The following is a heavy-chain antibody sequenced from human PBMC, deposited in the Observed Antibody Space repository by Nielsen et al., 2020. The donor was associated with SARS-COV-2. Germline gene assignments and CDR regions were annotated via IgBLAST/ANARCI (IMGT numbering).Heavy chain of an antibody. CDR2: ISSSGSTI. CDR3: ASTPLLLWFGESRAFDY. D-gene: IGHD3-10*01. CDR1: GFTFSDYY. Sequence: GESLKISCAASGFTFSDYYMSWIRQAPGKGLEWVSYISSSGSTIYYADSVKGRFTISRDNAKNSLYLQMNSLRAEDTAVYYCASTPLLLWFGESRAFDYWGQGTLVTVSS. J-gene: IGHJ4*02. V-gene: IGHV3-11*04.